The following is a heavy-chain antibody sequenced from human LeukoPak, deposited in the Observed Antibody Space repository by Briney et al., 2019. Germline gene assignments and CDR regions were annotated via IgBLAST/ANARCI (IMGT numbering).Heavy chain of an antibody. CDR3: ARLLARHGAFDI. J-gene: IGHJ3*02. CDR2: IYYSGST. CDR1: GGSISSSSYY. V-gene: IGHV4-39*01. Sequence: PSETLSLTCTVSGGSISSSSYYWGWIRQPPGKGLEWIGSIYYSGSTYYNPSLKSRVTISVDTSKNQFSLKLSSVTAADTAVYYCARLLARHGAFDIWGQGTMVTVSS.